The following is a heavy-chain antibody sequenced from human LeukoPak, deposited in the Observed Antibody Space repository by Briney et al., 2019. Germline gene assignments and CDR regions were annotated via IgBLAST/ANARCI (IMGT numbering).Heavy chain of an antibody. CDR2: ISGSGGST. Sequence: PGGSLRLSCAASGFTFSSYAMSWVRQAPGKGLEWVSAISGSGGSTYYADSVKGRFTISRDNSKNTLYLQMNSLRAEDTAVYYCAKDVRRAEYCNATTCYTSSFDYWGQGTLVTVSS. CDR3: AKDVRRAEYCNATTCYTSSFDY. J-gene: IGHJ4*02. V-gene: IGHV3-23*01. D-gene: IGHD2-2*02. CDR1: GFTFSSYA.